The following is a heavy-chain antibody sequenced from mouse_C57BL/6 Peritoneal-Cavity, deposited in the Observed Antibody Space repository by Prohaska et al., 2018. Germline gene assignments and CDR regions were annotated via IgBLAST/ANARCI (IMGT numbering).Heavy chain of an antibody. V-gene: IGHV1-50*01. D-gene: IGHD4-1*01. J-gene: IGHJ2*01. CDR3: AREGELGPDY. CDR1: GYTFTSYW. Sequence: GAELVKPGASVKLSCKASGYTFTSYWMQWVKQRPGQGLEWIGEIDPSDSYTNYNQKFKGKATLTVDTSSSTAYMQLSSLTSEDSAVYFCAREGELGPDYWGQGTTLTVSS. CDR2: IDPSDSYT.